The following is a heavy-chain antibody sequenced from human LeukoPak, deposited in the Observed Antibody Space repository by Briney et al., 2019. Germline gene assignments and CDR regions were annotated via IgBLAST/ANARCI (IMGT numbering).Heavy chain of an antibody. D-gene: IGHD1-14*01. V-gene: IGHV4-4*02. CDR2: IYHSGST. Sequence: SETLSLTCAVSGGSISSSNWWSWVRQPPGKGLEWIGEIYHSGSTDYNPSLKSRVTISVDKSKNQFSLKLSSVTAADTAVYYCARGKGTGPSTGWFDPWGQGTLVTVSS. CDR3: ARGKGTGPSTGWFDP. J-gene: IGHJ5*02. CDR1: GGSISSSNW.